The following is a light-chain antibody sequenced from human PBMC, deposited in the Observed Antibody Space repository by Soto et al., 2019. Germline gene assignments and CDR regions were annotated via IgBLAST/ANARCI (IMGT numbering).Light chain of an antibody. CDR3: QQYNTYPYT. Sequence: DIPMTKSPSTLSASVGDRVTITCRASQNIGTWLAWYHQNPGKAPKLLIYDASSLKSGVPSRVSGGGSGTEFTLTINSLQPDDFATYYCQQYNTYPYTFGQGTKLEIK. J-gene: IGKJ2*01. CDR1: QNIGTW. CDR2: DAS. V-gene: IGKV1-5*01.